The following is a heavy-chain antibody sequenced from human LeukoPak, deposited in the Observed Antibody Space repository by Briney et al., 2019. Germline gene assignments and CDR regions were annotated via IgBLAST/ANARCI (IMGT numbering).Heavy chain of an antibody. J-gene: IGHJ5*02. CDR1: GFTFSSYW. D-gene: IGHD2-2*01. Sequence: GWSLRLSCAASGFTFSSYWMHWVRQAPGKGLVWVSRINTDGSSTSYADSVKGRFTISRDNAKNTLYLQMNSLRAEDTAVYYCARVRGYCSSTSCSNWFDPWGQGTLVTVSS. CDR2: INTDGSST. CDR3: ARVRGYCSSTSCSNWFDP. V-gene: IGHV3-74*01.